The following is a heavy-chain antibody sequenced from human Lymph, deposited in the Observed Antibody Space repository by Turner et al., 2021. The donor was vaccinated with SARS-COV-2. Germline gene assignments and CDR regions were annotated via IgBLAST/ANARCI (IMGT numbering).Heavy chain of an antibody. D-gene: IGHD2-15*01. CDR2: FDPEDGET. J-gene: IGHJ5*02. CDR3: ATAPAAVVTGWFDP. Sequence: QVQLVQSGAEVKKPGASVKVSCKVSGYTLPELSMHWVRQTPGKGLEWMGGFDPEDGETIYAQNVQGRVTMTEDTSTDTAYMDLSSLRSEDTAVYDCATAPAAVVTGWFDPWGQGTLVTVSS. CDR1: GYTLPELS. V-gene: IGHV1-24*01.